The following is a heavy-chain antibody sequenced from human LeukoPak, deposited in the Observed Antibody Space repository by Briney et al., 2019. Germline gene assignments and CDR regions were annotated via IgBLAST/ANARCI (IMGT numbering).Heavy chain of an antibody. V-gene: IGHV3-48*03. D-gene: IGHD6-13*01. Sequence: PGGSLRLSCAASGFTLSSYEMNWVRLAPGKGLEWISYISRTGNSIYYADSVKGRFTISRDSAKNSLYLQMNSLRAEDTAVYYCARYSSSWEDFDYWGQGTLVTVSS. CDR1: GFTLSSYE. CDR2: ISRTGNSI. CDR3: ARYSSSWEDFDY. J-gene: IGHJ4*02.